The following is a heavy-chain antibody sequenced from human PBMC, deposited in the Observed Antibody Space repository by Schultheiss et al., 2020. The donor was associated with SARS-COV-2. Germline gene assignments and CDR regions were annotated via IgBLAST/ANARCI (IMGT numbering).Heavy chain of an antibody. CDR2: IKSKTDGGTT. Sequence: GESLKISCAASGFTFSNYWMYWVRQAPGKGLEWVGRIKSKTDGGTTDYAAPVKGRFTISRDDSKNTLYLQMNSLKTEDTAVYYCTASYGDDIYYYYYGMDVWGQGTTVTVSS. CDR3: TASYGDDIYYYYYGMDV. J-gene: IGHJ6*02. D-gene: IGHD4-17*01. CDR1: GFTFSNYW. V-gene: IGHV3-15*01.